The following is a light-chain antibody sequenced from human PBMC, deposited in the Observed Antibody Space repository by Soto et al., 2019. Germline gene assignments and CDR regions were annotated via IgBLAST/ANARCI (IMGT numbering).Light chain of an antibody. V-gene: IGKV1-5*03. CDR2: EAS. J-gene: IGKJ4*01. CDR1: QSISGW. CDR3: QQYSSFSLT. Sequence: DIQMTQSPSTLSAFVGDRVTITCRASQSISGWLAWYQQKPGKAPKLLIYEASSLESGVPSRFSGRGSGTEFTLSISSLQPDDVATYYCQQYSSFSLTFGGGTKVEIK.